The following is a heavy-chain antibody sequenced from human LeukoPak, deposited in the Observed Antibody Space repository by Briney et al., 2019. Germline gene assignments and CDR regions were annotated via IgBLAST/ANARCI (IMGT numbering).Heavy chain of an antibody. J-gene: IGHJ4*02. Sequence: GGSLRLSCAASGFTFDDYGMSWVRQAPGKGLEWVSGINWNGGSTGYADSVKGRFTISRDNAKNSLYLQMNSLGAEDTALYYCARVDSSGYYYWIDYWGQGTLVTVSS. CDR1: GFTFDDYG. V-gene: IGHV3-20*04. D-gene: IGHD3-22*01. CDR3: ARVDSSGYYYWIDY. CDR2: INWNGGST.